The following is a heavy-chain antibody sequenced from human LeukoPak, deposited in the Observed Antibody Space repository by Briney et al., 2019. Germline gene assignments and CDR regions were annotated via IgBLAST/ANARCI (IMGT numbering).Heavy chain of an antibody. J-gene: IGHJ4*02. CDR3: ARDPLQPVSEKGGYYFDY. Sequence: GASVKVSCKASGGTFSSYAISWVRQAPGQGLEWMGGIIPIFGTANYAQKFQGRVTITADESTSTAYMELSSLRSEDTAVYYRARDPLQPVSEKGGYYFDYWGQGTLVTVSS. V-gene: IGHV1-69*13. CDR1: GGTFSSYA. CDR2: IIPIFGTA. D-gene: IGHD3-16*01.